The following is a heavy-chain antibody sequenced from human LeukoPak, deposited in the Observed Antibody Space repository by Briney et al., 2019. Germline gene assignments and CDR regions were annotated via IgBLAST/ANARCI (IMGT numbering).Heavy chain of an antibody. CDR1: GGSFSGYY. Sequence: SETLSLTCAVYGGSFSGYYWSWIRQPPGKGLEWIGEINHSGSTNYNPSLKSRVTISVDTSKNQFSLKLSSVTAADTAVYYCAREIRFLEWLLYRGYYYYMDVWGKGTTVTVSS. J-gene: IGHJ6*03. V-gene: IGHV4-34*01. CDR3: AREIRFLEWLLYRGYYYYMDV. D-gene: IGHD3-3*01. CDR2: INHSGST.